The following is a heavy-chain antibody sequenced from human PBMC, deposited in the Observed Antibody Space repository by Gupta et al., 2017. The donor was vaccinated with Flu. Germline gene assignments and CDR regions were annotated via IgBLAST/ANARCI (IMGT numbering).Heavy chain of an antibody. D-gene: IGHD3-10*01. Sequence: EVQLLESGGGLVQPGGSLRLSCAASGFTVSSYAMSWVRQAPGKGLEWVAAISGSGGSTYYADSVKGRVTISRDNSKNTLDRQMTSLRAEETAVYDCAKPSLLPRKNAILWPGAYGGQGTLVTVSS. V-gene: IGHV3-23*01. CDR3: AKPSLLPRKNAILWPGAY. CDR1: GFTVSSYA. CDR2: ISGSGGST. J-gene: IGHJ4*02.